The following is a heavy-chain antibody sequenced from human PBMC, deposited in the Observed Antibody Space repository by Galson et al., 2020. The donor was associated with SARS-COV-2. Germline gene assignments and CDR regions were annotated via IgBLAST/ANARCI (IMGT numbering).Heavy chain of an antibody. CDR1: GFTFSSYD. CDR3: ARGSYYYDSSGYYGYYFDY. Sequence: GESLKISCAASGFTFSSYDMHWVRQATGKGLEWVSAIGTAGDTYYPGSVKGRFTISRENAKNSLYLQMNSLRAGDTAVYYCARGSYYYDSSGYYGYYFDYWGQGTLVTVSS. V-gene: IGHV3-13*01. J-gene: IGHJ4*02. CDR2: IGTAGDT. D-gene: IGHD3-22*01.